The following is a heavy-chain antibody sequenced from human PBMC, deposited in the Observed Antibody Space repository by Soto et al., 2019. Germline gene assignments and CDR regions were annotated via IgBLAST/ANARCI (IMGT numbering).Heavy chain of an antibody. V-gene: IGHV4-39*01. CDR1: GGSISSSSYY. CDR3: ARQRKRPSWFDP. D-gene: IGHD6-6*01. J-gene: IGHJ5*02. CDR2: IYYSGGT. Sequence: PSETLSLTCTVSGGSISSSSYYWGWIRQPPGKGLEWIGSIYYSGGTYYNPSLKSRVTISVDTSKNQFSLKLSSVTAADTAVYYCARQRKRPSWFDPWGQGTLVTVSS.